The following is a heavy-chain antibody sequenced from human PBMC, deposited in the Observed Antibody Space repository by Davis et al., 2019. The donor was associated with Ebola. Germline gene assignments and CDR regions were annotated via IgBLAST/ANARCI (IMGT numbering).Heavy chain of an antibody. Sequence: WESLKISWKGSGYSFTNYCTGWVRQMPGKGLECMGIIYPGDSDTRYSPSFQGPVTISVDNSTSTAYLQWSSLKASDTAMYYCATAQRASGYPYYFDFWGQGTLVTVSS. V-gene: IGHV5-51*01. CDR2: IYPGDSDT. J-gene: IGHJ4*02. CDR1: GYSFTNYC. CDR3: ATAQRASGYPYYFDF. D-gene: IGHD3-3*01.